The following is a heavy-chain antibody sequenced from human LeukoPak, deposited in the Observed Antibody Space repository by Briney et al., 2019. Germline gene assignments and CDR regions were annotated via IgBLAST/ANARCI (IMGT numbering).Heavy chain of an antibody. D-gene: IGHD3-3*01. V-gene: IGHV1-2*02. CDR1: GYTFTGYY. CDR3: ARDTKGYYDFWSGYSIFDY. CDR2: INPNSGGT. Sequence: ASVKVSCKASGYTFTGYYMHWVRQAPGQGLEGMGWINPNSGGTNYAQKFQGRVTMTRDTSISTAYIELSRLRSDDTAVYYCARDTKGYYDFWSGYSIFDYWGQGTLVTVSS. J-gene: IGHJ4*02.